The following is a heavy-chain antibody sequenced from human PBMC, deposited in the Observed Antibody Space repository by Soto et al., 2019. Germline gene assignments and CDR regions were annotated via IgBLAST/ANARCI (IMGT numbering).Heavy chain of an antibody. D-gene: IGHD4-17*01. CDR2: IIPILGTA. CDR3: ARDHYGDFVGNAMEV. J-gene: IGHJ6*01. CDR1: GGTFSSYA. V-gene: IGHV1-69*01. Sequence: QVQLVQSGAEVKMPGSSVKVSCKASGGTFSSYAISWVRQAPGQELEYMGGIIPILGTANYAQKFQGRVSITADESTSTAYLELSSLRSEASAVSYCARDHYGDFVGNAMEVWGQGTMVTVSS.